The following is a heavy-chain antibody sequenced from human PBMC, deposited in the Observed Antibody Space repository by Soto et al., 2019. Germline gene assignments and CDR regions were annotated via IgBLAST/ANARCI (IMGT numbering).Heavy chain of an antibody. Sequence: SETLSLTCTVSGGSISSSSYYWGWIRQPPGKGLEWIGSIYYSGSTYYNPSLKSRVTISVDTSKNQFSLKLSSVTAADTAVYYCARHAGEVRGQYYYNYGMDVWGQGTTVTVSS. J-gene: IGHJ6*02. CDR1: GGSISSSSYY. V-gene: IGHV4-39*01. CDR2: IYYSGST. CDR3: ARHAGEVRGQYYYNYGMDV. D-gene: IGHD3-10*01.